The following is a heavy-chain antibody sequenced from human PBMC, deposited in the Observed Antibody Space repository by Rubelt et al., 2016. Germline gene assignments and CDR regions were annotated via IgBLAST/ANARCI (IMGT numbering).Heavy chain of an antibody. CDR1: GGSISSSSYY. CDR2: IFYSGST. J-gene: IGHJ4*02. D-gene: IGHD5-24*01. V-gene: IGHV4-39*07. Sequence: GLVKPSETLSLTCTVSGGSISSSSYYWGWIRQPPGKGLEWIGSIFYSGSTYYNPSLKSRVTISVDTSKNQFSLKLSSVTAADTAVYYCARSVEMATTPGYWGQGTLVTVSA. CDR3: ARSVEMATTPGY.